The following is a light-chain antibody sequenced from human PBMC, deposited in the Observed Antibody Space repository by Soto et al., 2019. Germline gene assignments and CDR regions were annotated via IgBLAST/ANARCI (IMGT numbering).Light chain of an antibody. V-gene: IGKV1-39*01. CDR3: QQSYSTAIT. Sequence: IQMTHSPSSLSASVGDRVTITCRASQGIRSELGWYQQKPGKAPNLLIYTASTLQSGVPSRFSGSGSGTDFTLTISSVQPEDFATYYCQQSYSTAITFGQGTRLEIK. J-gene: IGKJ5*01. CDR1: QGIRSE. CDR2: TAS.